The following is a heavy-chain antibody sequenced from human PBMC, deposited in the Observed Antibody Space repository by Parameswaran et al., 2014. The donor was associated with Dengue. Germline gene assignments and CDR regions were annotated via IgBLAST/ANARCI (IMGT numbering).Heavy chain of an antibody. Sequence: VRQAPGKGLEWIGYIDYSGTSYYNPSLKSRVTIPLDTSKNHFSLKLNSVSAADTAVYYCARVVKDGSGSPDAFDIWGQGTMVTVSS. CDR3: ARVVKDGSGSPDAFDI. D-gene: IGHD3-10*01. J-gene: IGHJ3*02. V-gene: IGHV4-30-4*01. CDR2: IDYSGTS.